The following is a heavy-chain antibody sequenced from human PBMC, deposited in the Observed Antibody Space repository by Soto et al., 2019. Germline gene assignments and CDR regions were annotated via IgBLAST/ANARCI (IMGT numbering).Heavy chain of an antibody. CDR3: ARDETAYDGVGNNTFDD. CDR1: GFTFSSYA. J-gene: IGHJ4*02. CDR2: ISGSGGST. V-gene: IGHV3-23*01. Sequence: PGGSLRLSCATSGFTFSSYAMSWVRQAPGKGVEWASAISGSGGSTYYADSVKGRFTISRDNSKTTLYLQMNSLSAEDTAAYSYARDETAYDGVGNNTFDDWGQESRITFS. D-gene: IGHD2-8*01.